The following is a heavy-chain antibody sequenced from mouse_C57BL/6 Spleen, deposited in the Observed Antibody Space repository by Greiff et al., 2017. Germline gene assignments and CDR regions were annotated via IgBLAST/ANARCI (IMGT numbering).Heavy chain of an antibody. CDR3: ARNFDYPYWYFDV. J-gene: IGHJ1*03. D-gene: IGHD2-4*01. Sequence: QVQLQQSGPGLAQPSPSLSITCTVSGFSLTSYGVHWVRQSPGKGLEWLGVIWSGGSTDYNAAFISRLSISKDNSKSQVFFKMNSLQADDTAIYYCARNFDYPYWYFDVWGTGTTVTVSS. CDR2: IWSGGST. CDR1: GFSLTSYG. V-gene: IGHV2-2*01.